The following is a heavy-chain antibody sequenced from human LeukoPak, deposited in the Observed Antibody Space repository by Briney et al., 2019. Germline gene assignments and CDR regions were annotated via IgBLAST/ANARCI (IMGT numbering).Heavy chain of an antibody. CDR2: ISYDGSNK. CDR1: GFTFSSYA. D-gene: IGHD6-19*01. Sequence: PSGGSLRLSCAASGFTFSSYAMHWVRHAPGKGLEWVAVISYDGSNKYYADSVKGRFTISRDNSKNTLYLQMNSLRAEDTAVYYCARDRGIAVALPDDYWGQGTLVTVSS. V-gene: IGHV3-30-3*01. CDR3: ARDRGIAVALPDDY. J-gene: IGHJ4*02.